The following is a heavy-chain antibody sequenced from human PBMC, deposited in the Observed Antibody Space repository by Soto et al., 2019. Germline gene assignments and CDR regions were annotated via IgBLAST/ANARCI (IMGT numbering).Heavy chain of an antibody. CDR1: VFTVSSNY. CDR3: ARDRVESGYPEYFQH. Sequence: GGSLRLSCAASVFTVSSNYMSWVRQAPGKGLEWVSVIYSGGSTYYADSVKGRFTISRDNSKNTLYLQMNSLRAEDTAVYYCARDRVESGYPEYFQHWGQGTLVTVSS. CDR2: IYSGGST. J-gene: IGHJ1*01. V-gene: IGHV3-53*01. D-gene: IGHD3-22*01.